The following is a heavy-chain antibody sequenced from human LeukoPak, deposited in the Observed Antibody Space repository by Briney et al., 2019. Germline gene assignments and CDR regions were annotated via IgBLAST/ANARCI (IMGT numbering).Heavy chain of an antibody. CDR1: GFTFSSYA. CDR3: ARARISLDAFDI. V-gene: IGHV3-23*01. Sequence: GGSLRLSCAASGFTFSSYAMSWVRQAPGKGLEWVSGISGSGGSTYYADSVKGRFTISRDNAKNSLYLQMNSLRAEDTAVYYCARARISLDAFDIWGQGTMVTVSS. J-gene: IGHJ3*02. CDR2: ISGSGGST. D-gene: IGHD2/OR15-2a*01.